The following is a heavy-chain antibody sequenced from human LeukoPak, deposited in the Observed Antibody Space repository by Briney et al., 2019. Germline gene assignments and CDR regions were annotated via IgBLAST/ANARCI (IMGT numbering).Heavy chain of an antibody. Sequence: ASVKDSCRASGYSFSDYYIHWVRQAPGQGLEWMGWINPNSGGTHYAQKFQGRVTMTRDTSITTVYMELSRLRSDDTAVYYCAKWGTYYYDSSGDLGLDYWGQGTLVTVSS. CDR2: INPNSGGT. V-gene: IGHV1-2*02. D-gene: IGHD3-22*01. J-gene: IGHJ4*02. CDR1: GYSFSDYY. CDR3: AKWGTYYYDSSGDLGLDY.